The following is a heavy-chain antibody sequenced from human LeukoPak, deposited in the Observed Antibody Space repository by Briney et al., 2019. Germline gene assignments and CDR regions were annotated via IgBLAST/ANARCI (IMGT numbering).Heavy chain of an antibody. CDR2: ISRSGSST. V-gene: IGHV3-48*01. CDR3: ARGYCSGGSCYFDY. J-gene: IGHJ4*02. Sequence: GGSLRLSCAASGFTFSSYSMNWVRQAPGKGLEWVSYISRSGSSTYYADSAEGRFIISRDNAKNSLYLQMNSLRAEDTAVYYCARGYCSGGSCYFDYWGQGTLVTVSS. CDR1: GFTFSSYS. D-gene: IGHD2-15*01.